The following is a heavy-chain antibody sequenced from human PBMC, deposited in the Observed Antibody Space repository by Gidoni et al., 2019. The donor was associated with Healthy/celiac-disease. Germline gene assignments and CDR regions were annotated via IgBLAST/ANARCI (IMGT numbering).Heavy chain of an antibody. J-gene: IGHJ3*02. CDR2: ISYDGSNK. CDR3: ARETTVTTAFDI. Sequence: QVQLVASGGGVVQPGRSLRLSCAASGFPFSSYGMHWVRQAPGKGLEWVAVISYDGSNKYYADSVKGRFTISRDNSKNMLYLQMNSLRAEDTAVYYCARETTVTTAFDIWGQGTMVTVSS. CDR1: GFPFSSYG. V-gene: IGHV3-30*03. D-gene: IGHD4-17*01.